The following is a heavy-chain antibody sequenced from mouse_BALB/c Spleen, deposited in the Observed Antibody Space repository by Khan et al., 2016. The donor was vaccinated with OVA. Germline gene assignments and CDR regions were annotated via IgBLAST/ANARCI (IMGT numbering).Heavy chain of an antibody. CDR2: IYPGDGRT. J-gene: IGHJ1*01. CDR3: AISYYGNFWYFDV. D-gene: IGHD1-1*01. CDR1: AYTFISYY. Sequence: QVQLQQSGPELVKPGASVKMSCKASAYTFISYYIHWVKQRPGQGLEWIGWIYPGDGRTKYNEKFKGKTTLTADSSSNTSYMLLSSLTSEDSAIYFCAISYYGNFWYFDVWGAGTTVTVSS. V-gene: IGHV1S56*01.